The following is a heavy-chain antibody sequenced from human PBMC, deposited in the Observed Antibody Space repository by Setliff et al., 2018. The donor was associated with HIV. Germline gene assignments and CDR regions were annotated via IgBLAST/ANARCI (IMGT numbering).Heavy chain of an antibody. CDR3: ARSRSTRDAFDI. V-gene: IGHV3-21*01. J-gene: IGHJ3*02. Sequence: PGESLKISCTASGFTFIDYALNWVRQAPGKGLEWVSSISSSGSYIYYAESVKGRFTISRDNSLYLQMDSLRAEDTAVYYCARSRSTRDAFDIWGQGTMVTV. D-gene: IGHD2-2*01. CDR2: ISSSGSYI. CDR1: GFTFIDYA.